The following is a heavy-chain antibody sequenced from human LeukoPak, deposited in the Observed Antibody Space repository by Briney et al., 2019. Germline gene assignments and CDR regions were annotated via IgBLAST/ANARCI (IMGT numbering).Heavy chain of an antibody. D-gene: IGHD6-19*01. J-gene: IGHJ4*02. Sequence: SETLSLTCTVSGGSISSGGYYWSWIRQHPGDGLEWIGYIYYSGSTNYNPSLKSRVAISVDRSKNHFSLKMSSVTAADTAVYYCARGDSSGWYAFDSWGQGTLVTVSS. CDR2: IYYSGST. CDR1: GGSISSGGYY. CDR3: ARGDSSGWYAFDS. V-gene: IGHV4-61*03.